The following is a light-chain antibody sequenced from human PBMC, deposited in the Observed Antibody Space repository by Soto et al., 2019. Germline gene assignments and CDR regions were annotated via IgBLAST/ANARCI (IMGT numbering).Light chain of an antibody. Sequence: DIQMTQSPSSLSASVGDRVTITCRASQGISYYLAWYQQKPGKVPKLLIYAASTLQSGVPSRFSGSGSGTDVTLTISSLQPEDVATYYCLKYNSALLTLGAGTNVDIK. J-gene: IGKJ3*01. V-gene: IGKV1-27*01. CDR2: AAS. CDR3: LKYNSALLT. CDR1: QGISYY.